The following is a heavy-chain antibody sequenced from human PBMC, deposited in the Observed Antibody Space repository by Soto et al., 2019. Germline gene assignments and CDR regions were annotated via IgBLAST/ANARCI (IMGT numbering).Heavy chain of an antibody. CDR1: GVTVSTYH. D-gene: IGHD2-21*02. V-gene: IGHV3-48*02. J-gene: IGHJ6*02. Sequence: PARCVRLSCAGCGVTVSTYHVDWVRQAPGGGPEWISNISSSSSAMNYAGSVEGRFTNSRDNAKSSLYLQMTSLRDEDTAVYYCARADCPNYYYYGLDVWGQGTTVTVSS. CDR2: ISSSSSAM. CDR3: ARADCPNYYYYGLDV.